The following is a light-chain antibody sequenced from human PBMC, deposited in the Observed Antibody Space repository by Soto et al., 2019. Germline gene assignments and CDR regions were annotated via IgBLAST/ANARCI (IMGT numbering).Light chain of an antibody. J-gene: IGKJ5*01. V-gene: IGKV3-15*01. CDR1: QSVSST. Sequence: EILMTQSPSTLSVSPGERATLSCRASQSVSSTLAWYQQKPGQAPRLLIYGASTRATGIPARFSGSGSGTEFTLPISSLQSEDFAVYYCQQYNNRPPITFGQGTRLEIK. CDR3: QQYNNRPPIT. CDR2: GAS.